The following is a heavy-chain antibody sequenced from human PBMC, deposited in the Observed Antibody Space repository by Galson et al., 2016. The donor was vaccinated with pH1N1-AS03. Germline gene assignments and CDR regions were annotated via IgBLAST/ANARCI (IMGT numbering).Heavy chain of an antibody. V-gene: IGHV2-5*02. CDR2: IYWDDDK. CDR1: GFSLSTSGVG. J-gene: IGHJ5*02. CDR3: AHGPYWFDL. Sequence: PALVKPTQTPTLTCTFSGFSLSTSGVGVGWIRQPPGKALEWLALIYWDDDKRYSPSLKSRLTITKDTSKNQVVLTMTNMDPVDTATYYCAHGPYWFDLWGQGTLVTVSS.